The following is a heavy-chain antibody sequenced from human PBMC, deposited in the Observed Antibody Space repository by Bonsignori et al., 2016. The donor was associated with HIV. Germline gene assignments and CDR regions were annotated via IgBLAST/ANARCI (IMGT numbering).Heavy chain of an antibody. CDR2: INHSGST. J-gene: IGHJ5*02. CDR3: AKAKLLVRGVTTSNWFDP. D-gene: IGHD3-10*01. Sequence: RQAPGKGLEWIANINHSGSTSYNPSLKSRVTISVDTSKNQFSLMLSSLTAADTAVYYCAKAKLLVRGVTTSNWFDPWGRGTLVTVSS. V-gene: IGHV4-38-2*02.